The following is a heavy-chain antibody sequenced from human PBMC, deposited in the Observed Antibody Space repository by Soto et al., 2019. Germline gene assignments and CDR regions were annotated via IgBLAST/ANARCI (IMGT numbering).Heavy chain of an antibody. J-gene: IGHJ3*02. Sequence: EVQLVESGGGLVKPGGSLRLSCAASGFTFSSYSMNWVRQAPGKGLEWVSSISSSSSYIYYADSVKGRFTISRDNAKNSLYLQMNSLRAEDTAVYYCARAHCSGDSCFYTLDAFDIWGQGTMVTVSS. CDR1: GFTFSSYS. CDR3: ARAHCSGDSCFYTLDAFDI. D-gene: IGHD2-15*01. V-gene: IGHV3-21*01. CDR2: ISSSSSYI.